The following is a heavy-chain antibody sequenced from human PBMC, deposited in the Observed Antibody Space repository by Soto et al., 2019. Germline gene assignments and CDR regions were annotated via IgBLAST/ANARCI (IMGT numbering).Heavy chain of an antibody. Sequence: SVKVSCKASGGTCSSYAISWVRQAPGQGLEWMGGIIPIFGTANYAQKFQGRVTITADESTSTAYMELSSLSSEDTAVDYCASNYTCGFFRLRPFDSWGQGTLVTGSS. CDR2: IIPIFGTA. V-gene: IGHV1-69*13. CDR3: ASNYTCGFFRLRPFDS. D-gene: IGHD2-8*02. CDR1: GGTCSSYA. J-gene: IGHJ4*02.